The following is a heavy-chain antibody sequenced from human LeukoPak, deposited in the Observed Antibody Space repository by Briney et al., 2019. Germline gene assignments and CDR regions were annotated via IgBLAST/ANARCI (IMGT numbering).Heavy chain of an antibody. CDR3: ARERAYDFWSGYHHGAFDI. D-gene: IGHD3-3*01. Sequence: GASVTVSCKASGGTFSSYAISWVRQAPGQGLEWMGGIIPIFGTANYAQKFQGRVTITTDESTSTAYMELSSLRSEDTAVYYCARERAYDFWSGYHHGAFDIWGQGTMVTVSS. V-gene: IGHV1-69*05. J-gene: IGHJ3*02. CDR2: IIPIFGTA. CDR1: GGTFSSYA.